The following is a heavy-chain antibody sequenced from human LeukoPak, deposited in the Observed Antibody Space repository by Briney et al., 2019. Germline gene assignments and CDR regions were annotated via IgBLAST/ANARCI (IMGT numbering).Heavy chain of an antibody. J-gene: IGHJ6*03. V-gene: IGHV3-21*01. CDR2: ISSSSSYI. CDR3: ARGDRVLRYFDWLLKGVNYYYMDV. CDR1: GFTFSSYS. D-gene: IGHD3-9*01. Sequence: MPGGSLRLPCAASGFTFSSYSMNWVRQAPGKGLEWVSSISSSSSYIYYADSVKGRFTISRDNAKNSLYLQMNSLRAEDTAVYYCARGDRVLRYFDWLLKGVNYYYMDVWGKGTTVTISS.